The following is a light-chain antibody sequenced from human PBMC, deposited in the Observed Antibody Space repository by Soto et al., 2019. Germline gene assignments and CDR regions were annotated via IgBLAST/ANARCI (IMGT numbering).Light chain of an antibody. CDR2: DAS. J-gene: IGKJ1*01. V-gene: IGKV1-5*01. CDR1: QKISGW. Sequence: DIQMTQSPSTLSASIRDRVTITCRASQKISGWLAWYQQKPGKAPKLLIYDASSLQSGVPSRFSGSGSGTEFTLTISSLQPDDFATYYCQQHNSDPLTFGQGTKVEIK. CDR3: QQHNSDPLT.